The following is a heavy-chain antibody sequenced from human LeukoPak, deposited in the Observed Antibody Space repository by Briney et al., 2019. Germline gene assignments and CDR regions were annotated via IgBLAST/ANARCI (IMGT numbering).Heavy chain of an antibody. Sequence: PGGSLRLSCAASGFTFSSYWMSWVRQAPGKGLEWVANIKQDGSEKYYVDSVKGRFTISRDNAKNSLYLQMNSLRAEDTAVYNCARVGSYYDSSGQTDWFDPWGQGTLVTVSS. CDR1: GFTFSSYW. CDR3: ARVGSYYDSSGQTDWFDP. V-gene: IGHV3-7*01. J-gene: IGHJ5*02. CDR2: IKQDGSEK. D-gene: IGHD3-22*01.